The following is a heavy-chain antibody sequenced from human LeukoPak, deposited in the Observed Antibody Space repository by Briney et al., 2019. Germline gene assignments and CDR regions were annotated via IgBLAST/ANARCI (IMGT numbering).Heavy chain of an antibody. Sequence: GESLRLSCAASGFTFTDYSMNWVRQAPGRGLEWLASISISSSVIYYADSVKGRFTISRDNAKNTLFLQMDSLRVEDTGHYYCARDLGARGYWGQGTLVTVSS. CDR3: ARDLGARGY. J-gene: IGHJ4*02. V-gene: IGHV3-21*01. CDR1: GFTFTDYS. D-gene: IGHD3-16*01. CDR2: ISISSSVI.